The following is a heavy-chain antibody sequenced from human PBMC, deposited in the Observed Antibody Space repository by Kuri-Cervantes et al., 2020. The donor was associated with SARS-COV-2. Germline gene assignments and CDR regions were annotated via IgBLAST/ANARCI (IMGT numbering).Heavy chain of an antibody. Sequence: SLRLSWAASGFTSDDYAMHWVRQGQGRGLERDSGISRNSGSIGYADSVKGRFTISRDNAKNPLYLQMSRLRAEDTAVYYCARDGLPGQLLYWFFGWFDPWGQGTLVTVSS. D-gene: IGHD2-2*02. CDR3: ARDGLPGQLLYWFFGWFDP. CDR2: ISRNSGSI. CDR1: GFTSDDYA. J-gene: IGHJ5*02. V-gene: IGHV3-9*02.